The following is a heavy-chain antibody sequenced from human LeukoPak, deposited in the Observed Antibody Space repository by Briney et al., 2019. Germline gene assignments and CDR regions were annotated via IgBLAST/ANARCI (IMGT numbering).Heavy chain of an antibody. CDR2: MNPDNGNT. D-gene: IGHD2-2*01. Sequence: PGASVKVSCKASGYTFTTYGINWVRQAPGQGLEWMGWMNPDNGNTGFAQKFQGRVTITADESTSTAYMELSSLRSEDTAVYYCARDRSYCSSTSCYGSDDYWGQGTLVTVSS. CDR1: GYTFTTYG. J-gene: IGHJ4*02. CDR3: ARDRSYCSSTSCYGSDDY. V-gene: IGHV1-8*01.